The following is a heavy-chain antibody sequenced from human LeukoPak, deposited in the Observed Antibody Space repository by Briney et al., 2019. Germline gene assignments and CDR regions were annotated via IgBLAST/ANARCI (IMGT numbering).Heavy chain of an antibody. CDR2: ISGSGGST. J-gene: IGHJ3*02. D-gene: IGHD3-22*01. Sequence: GGSLRLSCAASGVTFSSYAMSWVRQAPGKGLEWFSAISGSGGSTYYADSVKGRFTISRDNSKNTLYLQMNSLRAEDTAVYYCATQGYYDSSGYWELDAFDIWGQGTMVTVSS. V-gene: IGHV3-23*01. CDR1: GVTFSSYA. CDR3: ATQGYYDSSGYWELDAFDI.